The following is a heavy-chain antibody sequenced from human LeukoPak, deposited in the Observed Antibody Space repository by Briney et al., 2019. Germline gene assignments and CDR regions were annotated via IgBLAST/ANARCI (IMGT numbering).Heavy chain of an antibody. J-gene: IGHJ4*02. V-gene: IGHV5-51*01. CDR2: IIPGDSDT. D-gene: IGHD3-3*01. Sequence: GESLKISCKGSEYSFTTYWIGWVRQMPGKGLEWMGIIIPGDSDTRYSPSFQGQVAISADKSISTAYLQWSSLKASDTAMYYCARLRSYDFLLDYWGRGTLVTVSS. CDR3: ARLRSYDFLLDY. CDR1: EYSFTTYW.